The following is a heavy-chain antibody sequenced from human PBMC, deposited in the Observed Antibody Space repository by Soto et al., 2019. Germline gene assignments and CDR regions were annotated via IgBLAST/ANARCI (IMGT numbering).Heavy chain of an antibody. D-gene: IGHD6-19*01. CDR2: LNAGNGYT. CDR1: GYTFTSYT. Sequence: QVQLVQSGAEQNKPGASVKVTCKASGYTFTSYTSHWVRQAPGQRLEWMGWLNAGNGYTKYSQNFQGRVTFTSDTSASTSYMELSSLTSEDTALYYCARVIAVSGPPNCYDWFDPWGQGTLVTVSS. V-gene: IGHV1-3*05. J-gene: IGHJ5*02. CDR3: ARVIAVSGPPNCYDWFDP.